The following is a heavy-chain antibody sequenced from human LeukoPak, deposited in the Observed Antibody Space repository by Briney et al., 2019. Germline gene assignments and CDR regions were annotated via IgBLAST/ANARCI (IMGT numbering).Heavy chain of an antibody. J-gene: IGHJ6*02. CDR3: TRGGHNNYYDGMDV. Sequence: AGSLRLSRAASGFTLSGSTMHWVRPASGKGLEWVGRIRSKANSYPTAYAASVKGRFTISRDDLKNTAFLQMNSLKAEDTAVYYCTRGGHNNYYDGMDVWGQGTTVIVSS. V-gene: IGHV3-73*01. CDR1: GFTLSGST. CDR2: IRSKANSYPT. D-gene: IGHD5-24*01.